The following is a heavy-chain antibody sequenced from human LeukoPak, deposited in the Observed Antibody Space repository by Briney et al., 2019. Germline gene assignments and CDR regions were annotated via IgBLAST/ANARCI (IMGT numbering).Heavy chain of an antibody. CDR1: GFTFSSYS. CDR2: ITSSSSYI. CDR3: ARDGPQRWLHSRAWAFDI. D-gene: IGHD5-24*01. V-gene: IGHV3-21*01. Sequence: GGSLRLSCAASGFTFSSYSMNWVRQAPGKGLEWGSSITSSSSYIYYADSVKGRFTISRDNAKNSLYLQMNSLRAEDTAVHYCARDGPQRWLHSRAWAFDIWGQGTMVTVSS. J-gene: IGHJ3*02.